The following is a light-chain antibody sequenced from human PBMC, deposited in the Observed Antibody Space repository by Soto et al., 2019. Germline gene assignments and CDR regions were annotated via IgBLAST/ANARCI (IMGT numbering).Light chain of an antibody. V-gene: IGKV1-39*01. CDR2: AAS. CDR1: QSISTY. J-gene: IGKJ1*01. Sequence: DIQMTQSPSSLSASVGDRVTITCRASQSISTYLNWYQKKLGKAPKLLIYAASSLQSGVPSRFSGSGSGTDFTLTISSLQPEDFAIYYCQQSNGAPRTFGQGTKVYIK. CDR3: QQSNGAPRT.